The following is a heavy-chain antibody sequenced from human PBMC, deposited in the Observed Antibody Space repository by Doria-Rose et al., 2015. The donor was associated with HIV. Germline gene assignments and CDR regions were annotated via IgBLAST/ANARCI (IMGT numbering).Heavy chain of an antibody. CDR1: GVSLSSPGMG. D-gene: IGHD6-13*01. CDR3: ARIKSSRWYHKYYFDF. J-gene: IGHJ4*02. Sequence: QVTLKESGPVLVKPTETLTLTCTVSGVSLSSPGMGVSWIRQPPGKALEWLANIFSDEERSYKTSLKSRLTISRGTSKSQVVITMTDMDPVDTATYYCARIKSSRWYHKYYFDFWGQGTLVIVSA. CDR2: IFSDEER. V-gene: IGHV2-26*01.